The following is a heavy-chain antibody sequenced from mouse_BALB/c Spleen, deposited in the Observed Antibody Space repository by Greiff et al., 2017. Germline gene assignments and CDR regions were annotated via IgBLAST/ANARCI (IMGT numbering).Heavy chain of an antibody. V-gene: IGHV5-6-5*01. Sequence: EVKLVESGGGLVQPGGSLKLSCAASGFSFSSYAMSWVRQTPEKRLEWVASISSGGSTYYPDSVKVRFIIARDNARNILYLQMSSLRSEDTAMYYCARRREKIYYDYGLDDWGQGTTLTVSS. CDR2: ISSGGST. CDR1: GFSFSSYA. CDR3: ARRREKIYYDYGLDD. D-gene: IGHD2-4*01. J-gene: IGHJ2*01.